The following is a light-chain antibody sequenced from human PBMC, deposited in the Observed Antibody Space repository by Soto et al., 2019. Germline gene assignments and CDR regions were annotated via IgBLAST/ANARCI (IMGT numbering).Light chain of an antibody. CDR1: QDIRSW. CDR3: QQYNDYSWT. V-gene: IGKV1-5*03. CDR2: RAS. Sequence: DIQMTQSPSTLSASVGDRVTITCRASQDIRSWLAWYQLKPGRAPNVLIYRASSLESGVPSRFSGSGSGTEFTLTISSLQPDDFATYYCQQYNDYSWTVGQGTKVEIK. J-gene: IGKJ1*01.